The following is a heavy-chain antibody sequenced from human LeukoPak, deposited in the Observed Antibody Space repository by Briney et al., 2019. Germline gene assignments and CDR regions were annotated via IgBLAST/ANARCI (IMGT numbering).Heavy chain of an antibody. V-gene: IGHV3-21*01. CDR3: ARKYSSGWVDY. D-gene: IGHD6-19*01. J-gene: IGHJ4*02. CDR2: ISSSSSYI. CDR1: GFTFSSYS. Sequence: GGSLRLSCAASGFTFSSYSMNWVRQAPGKGLEWVSSISSSSSYIYYAGSVKGRFTISRDNAKNSLYLQMNSLRAEDTAVYYCARKYSSGWVDYWGQGTLVTVSS.